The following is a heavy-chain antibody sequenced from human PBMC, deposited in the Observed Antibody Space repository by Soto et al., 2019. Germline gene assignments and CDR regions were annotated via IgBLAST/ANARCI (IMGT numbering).Heavy chain of an antibody. D-gene: IGHD5-12*01. V-gene: IGHV3-48*01. J-gene: IGHJ5*02. CDR1: GFTFSSYS. CDR3: ARASGYSGYDGLNCFDP. CDR2: ISSSSSTI. Sequence: GGSLRLSCVASGFTFSSYSMNWVRQAPGKGLEWVSYISSSSSTIYYADSVKGRFTISRDNAKNSLYLQMNSLRAEDTAVYYCARASGYSGYDGLNCFDPWGQGTLVTVSS.